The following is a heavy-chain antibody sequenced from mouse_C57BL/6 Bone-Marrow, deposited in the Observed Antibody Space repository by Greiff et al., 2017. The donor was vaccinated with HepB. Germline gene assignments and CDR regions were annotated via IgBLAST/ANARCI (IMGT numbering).Heavy chain of an antibody. J-gene: IGHJ1*03. CDR3: ARHYYGSSYRYFDV. CDR1: GFTFSSYG. CDR2: ISSGGSYT. D-gene: IGHD1-1*01. V-gene: IGHV5-6*01. Sequence: EVKLVESGGDLVKPGGSLKLSCAASGFTFSSYGMSWVRQTPDKRLEWVATISSGGSYTYYTDSVKGRFTISRDNAKNTLYLPMSSLKSEDTAMYYCARHYYGSSYRYFDVWGTGTTVTVSS.